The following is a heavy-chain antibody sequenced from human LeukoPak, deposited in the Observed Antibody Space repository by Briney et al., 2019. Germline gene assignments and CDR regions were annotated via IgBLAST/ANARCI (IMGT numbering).Heavy chain of an antibody. Sequence: SVKVSCKASGGTFSSYAISWVRQAPGQGLEWMGRIIPILGIANYAQKLQGRVTMTTDTSTSTAYMELRSLRSDDTAVYYCARVGLVSSHESLYYYDSSGYYRTYFDYWGQGTLVTVSS. J-gene: IGHJ4*02. V-gene: IGHV1-69*04. CDR2: IIPILGIA. CDR1: GGTFSSYA. D-gene: IGHD3-22*01. CDR3: ARVGLVSSHESLYYYDSSGYYRTYFDY.